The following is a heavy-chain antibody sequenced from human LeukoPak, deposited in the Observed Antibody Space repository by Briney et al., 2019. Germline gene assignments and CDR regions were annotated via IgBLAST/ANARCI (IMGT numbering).Heavy chain of an antibody. D-gene: IGHD6-6*01. CDR2: IYSGGST. J-gene: IGHJ4*02. Sequence: GGSLRLSCAASGFTFSSNYMSWVRQAPGKGLEWVSIIYSGGSTYYADSVKGRFTISRDNSKNTLHLQMNSLRAEDTAVYYCARYSSSKDAFDYWGQGTLVTVSS. V-gene: IGHV3-53*01. CDR1: GFTFSSNY. CDR3: ARYSSSKDAFDY.